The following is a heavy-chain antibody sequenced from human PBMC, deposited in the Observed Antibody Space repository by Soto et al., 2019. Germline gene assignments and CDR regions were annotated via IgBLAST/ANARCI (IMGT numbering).Heavy chain of an antibody. CDR3: ARGTKGVTMFGVGSTRRREYWFEP. Sequence: PSETLSLTCTVSGGSISSYYWSWIRQPPGKGLEWIGYIYYSGSTNYNPSLKSRVTISVDTSKDQFSLKLSSVTAADTAVYYCARGTKGVTMFGVGSTRRREYWFEPCCQGTLVTVSS. CDR1: GGSISSYY. J-gene: IGHJ5*02. V-gene: IGHV4-59*01. CDR2: IYYSGST. D-gene: IGHD3-3*01.